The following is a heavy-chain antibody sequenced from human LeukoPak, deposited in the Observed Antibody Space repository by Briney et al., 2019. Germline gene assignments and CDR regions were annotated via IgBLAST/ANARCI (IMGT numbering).Heavy chain of an antibody. CDR3: ARDRPTGASRVFVVQ. Sequence: PGGSLRLSCTASGFTFSTYATTWVRQAPGKGLEWISSMSSGSRYIYYADSVRGRFTISRDNTRNSLFLLMNNLRAEDTAIYYCARDRPTGASRVFVVQWGQGTPVTVSS. CDR2: MSSGSRYI. J-gene: IGHJ4*02. V-gene: IGHV3-21*06. CDR1: GFTFSTYA. D-gene: IGHD2-15*01.